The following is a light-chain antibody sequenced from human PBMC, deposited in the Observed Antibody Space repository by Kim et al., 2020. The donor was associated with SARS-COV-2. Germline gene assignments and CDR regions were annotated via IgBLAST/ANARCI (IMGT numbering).Light chain of an antibody. CDR2: DAS. CDR3: HQYNDFPFT. V-gene: IGKV1-33*01. Sequence: APVGARVTITCQTSHDISNYLSWYQQKPGIAPKLLIFDASDLEAGVPSRFSGSGFGTDFSLTISALQPEDIATYFCHQYNDFPFTFGPGTKVDIK. J-gene: IGKJ3*01. CDR1: HDISNY.